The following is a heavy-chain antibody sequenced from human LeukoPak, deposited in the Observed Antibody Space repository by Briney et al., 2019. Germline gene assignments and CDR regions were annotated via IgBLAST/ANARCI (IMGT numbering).Heavy chain of an antibody. CDR1: GGSISSYY. Sequence: SETLSLTCTVSGGSISSYYWSWIRQPPGKGLEWIGYIYYSGSTNYNPSLKSRVTISVDTSKNQFSLKLSSVTAADTAVYYCARAAAGTSSRYYYYMDVWGKGTTVTVSS. CDR3: ARAAAGTSSRYYYYMDV. CDR2: IYYSGST. D-gene: IGHD6-13*01. V-gene: IGHV4-59*01. J-gene: IGHJ6*03.